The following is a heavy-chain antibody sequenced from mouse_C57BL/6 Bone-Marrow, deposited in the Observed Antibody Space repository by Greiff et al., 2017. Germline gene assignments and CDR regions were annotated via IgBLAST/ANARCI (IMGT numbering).Heavy chain of an antibody. CDR2: ISYSGST. CDR1: GYSITSDY. J-gene: IGHJ2*01. CDR3: ARTPSYYYGSSPYYFDY. Sequence: EVQLQESGPGLAKPSQTLSLTCSVTGYSITSDYWNWIRKFPGSKLEYMGYISYSGSTYYNPSLKSRISITRDTSKNQYYLQLNSVTTEDTATYYCARTPSYYYGSSPYYFDYWGQGTTLTVSS. D-gene: IGHD1-1*01. V-gene: IGHV3-8*01.